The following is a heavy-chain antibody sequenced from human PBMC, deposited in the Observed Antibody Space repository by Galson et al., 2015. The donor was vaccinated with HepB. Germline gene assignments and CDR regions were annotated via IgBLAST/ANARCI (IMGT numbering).Heavy chain of an antibody. D-gene: IGHD3-22*01. J-gene: IGHJ4*02. V-gene: IGHV3-48*02. Sequence: SLRLSCAASGFTFSSYSMNWVRQAPGKGLEWVSYISSSSSTIYYADSVKGRFTISRDNAKNSLYLQMNSLRDEDTAVYYCAREDMGGYYDSSGYYSNWGQGTLVTVSS. CDR2: ISSSSSTI. CDR3: AREDMGGYYDSSGYYSN. CDR1: GFTFSSYS.